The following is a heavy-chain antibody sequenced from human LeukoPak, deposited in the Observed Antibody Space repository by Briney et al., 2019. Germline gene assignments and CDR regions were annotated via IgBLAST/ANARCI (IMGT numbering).Heavy chain of an antibody. D-gene: IGHD2-2*02. CDR3: AKLIVVVPAAIGPAFDI. Sequence: TGGSLRLSCAASGFTFSRHGMHRVRQAPGKGLEWVAFIRYDGSNKYYADSVKGRFTISRDNSKNTLYLQMNSLRAEDTAVYYCAKLIVVVPAAIGPAFDIWGQGTMVTVSS. J-gene: IGHJ3*02. CDR1: GFTFSRHG. CDR2: IRYDGSNK. V-gene: IGHV3-30*02.